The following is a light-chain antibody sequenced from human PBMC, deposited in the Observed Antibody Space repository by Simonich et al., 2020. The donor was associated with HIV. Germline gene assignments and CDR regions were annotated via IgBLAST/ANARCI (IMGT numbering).Light chain of an antibody. Sequence: EIVLTQSPATLSLSPGERAALSCRASQSVGRYLAWYQQKPGQAPRLLIYDASNRATGIPARFSGSGSGTDFTLTISSLEPEDFAVYYCQYSGTFGQGTEVEIK. J-gene: IGKJ1*01. CDR3: QYSGT. CDR2: DAS. CDR1: QSVGRY. V-gene: IGKV3-11*01.